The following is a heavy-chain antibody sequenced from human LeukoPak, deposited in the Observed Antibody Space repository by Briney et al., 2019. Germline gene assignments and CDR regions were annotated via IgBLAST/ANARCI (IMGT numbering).Heavy chain of an antibody. D-gene: IGHD2-15*01. CDR2: IYHSGST. CDR1: GGSISSYY. CDR3: AREWLDCSGGSCYSYYYYNYMDV. V-gene: IGHV4-38-2*02. J-gene: IGHJ6*03. Sequence: PSEALSLTCTVSGGSISSYYWSWIRQPPGKGLEWIGSIYHSGSTYYNPSLKSRVIISVDTSKNQFSLKLSSVTAADTAVYYCAREWLDCSGGSCYSYYYYNYMDVWGKGTTVTVSS.